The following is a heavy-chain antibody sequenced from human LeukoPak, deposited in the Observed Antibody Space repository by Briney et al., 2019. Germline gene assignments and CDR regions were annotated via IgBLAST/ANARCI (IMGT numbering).Heavy chain of an antibody. CDR1: GYIFTSYW. Sequence: GASLQISCKGSGYIFTSYWIGWVRQLPGKGLEWMGIIYPGDSDTRYSPSFQGQVTISADKSISTAYLQWSSLKASDTAMYYCARQEPWYYGSGSPFDYWGQGTLVTVSS. V-gene: IGHV5-51*01. CDR3: ARQEPWYYGSGSPFDY. J-gene: IGHJ4*02. D-gene: IGHD3-10*01. CDR2: IYPGDSDT.